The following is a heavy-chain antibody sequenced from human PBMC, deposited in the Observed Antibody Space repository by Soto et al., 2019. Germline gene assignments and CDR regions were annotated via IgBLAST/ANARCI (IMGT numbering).Heavy chain of an antibody. Sequence: PGWSLGICCAACGFTFSSYGMHWVRQAPGKGLEWVAVISYDGSNKYYADSVKGRFTISRDNSKNTLYLQMNSLRAEDTAVYYCAKEELLWFGEVGGYFDYWGQGTLVTVS. CDR2: ISYDGSNK. J-gene: IGHJ4*02. V-gene: IGHV3-30*18. D-gene: IGHD3-10*01. CDR1: GFTFSSYG. CDR3: AKEELLWFGEVGGYFDY.